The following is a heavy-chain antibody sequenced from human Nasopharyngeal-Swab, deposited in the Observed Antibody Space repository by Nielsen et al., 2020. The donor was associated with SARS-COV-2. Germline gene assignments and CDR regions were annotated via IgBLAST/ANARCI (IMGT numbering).Heavy chain of an antibody. CDR3: ARGIAAAGV. J-gene: IGHJ4*02. V-gene: IGHV3-74*01. D-gene: IGHD6-13*01. Sequence: LSLTCAASGFTFSSYWMHWVRQAPGKGLVWVSRVNSDGSSTYYADSVKGRFTVSRDNAKNTLYLQMNSLRAEDTAVYYCARGIAAAGVWGQGTLVTVSS. CDR1: GFTFSSYW. CDR2: VNSDGSST.